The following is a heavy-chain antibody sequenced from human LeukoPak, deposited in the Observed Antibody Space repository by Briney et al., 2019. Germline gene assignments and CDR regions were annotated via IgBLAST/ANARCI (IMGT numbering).Heavy chain of an antibody. V-gene: IGHV1-2*02. CDR1: GYTFTGYY. Sequence: GASVKVSCKTSGYTFTGYYMHWVRQAPGQGLEWMGWINPNSGGTSYAQKFQGRVTMTRDTSISTAYMELSRLRSDDTAVYYCARGSYFGGNGGYAFDIWGQGTMVTVSS. CDR2: INPNSGGT. D-gene: IGHD4-23*01. J-gene: IGHJ3*02. CDR3: ARGSYFGGNGGYAFDI.